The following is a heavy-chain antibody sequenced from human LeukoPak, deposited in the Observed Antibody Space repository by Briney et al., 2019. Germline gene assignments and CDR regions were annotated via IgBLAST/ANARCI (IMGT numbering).Heavy chain of an antibody. J-gene: IGHJ5*02. D-gene: IGHD3-10*01. Sequence: KDGESLKISCQGSGYSFTDYWIGWVRQMPGKGLEWMGIIYPGDSDARYSPSLQGQVTISADKSINTAYLQWSSLKASDTAMYYCARHAYYGSGSYYAYNWLDPWGQGTLVTVSS. CDR1: GYSFTDYW. CDR3: ARHAYYGSGSYYAYNWLDP. CDR2: IYPGDSDA. V-gene: IGHV5-51*01.